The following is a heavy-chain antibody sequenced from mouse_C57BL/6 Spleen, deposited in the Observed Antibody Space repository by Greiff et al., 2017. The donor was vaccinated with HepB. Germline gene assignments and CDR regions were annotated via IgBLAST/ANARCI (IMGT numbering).Heavy chain of an antibody. D-gene: IGHD2-4*01. CDR3: ARQGDYGAMDY. V-gene: IGHV5-6*02. Sequence: DVKLVESGGDLVKPGGSLKLSCAASGFTFSSYGMSWVRQTPDKRLEWVATISSGGSYTYYPDSVKGRFTISRDNAKNTLYLQMSSLKSEDTAMYYCARQGDYGAMDYWGQGTSVTVSS. J-gene: IGHJ4*01. CDR1: GFTFSSYG. CDR2: ISSGGSYT.